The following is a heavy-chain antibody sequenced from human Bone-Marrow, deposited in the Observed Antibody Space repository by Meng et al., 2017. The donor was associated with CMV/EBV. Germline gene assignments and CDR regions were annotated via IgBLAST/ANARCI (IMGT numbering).Heavy chain of an antibody. J-gene: IGHJ4*02. D-gene: IGHD2-2*01. CDR1: GYTFTSYG. V-gene: IGHV1-18*01. Sequence: QVQLVQSGAEVKKPGASVKVSCKASGYTFTSYGISWVRQAPGQGLEWVRWISAYNGDTNYAQKLQGRVTMTTDTSTNSAYMELRSLRSDDTAVYYCARASTQAENDYWGQGTLVTVSS. CDR2: ISAYNGDT. CDR3: ARASTQAENDY.